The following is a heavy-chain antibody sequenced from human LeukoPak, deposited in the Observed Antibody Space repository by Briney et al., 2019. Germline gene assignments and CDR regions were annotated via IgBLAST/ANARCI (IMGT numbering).Heavy chain of an antibody. J-gene: IGHJ4*02. CDR1: GYTFTSYA. Sequence: GASVKVSCKSSGYTFTSYAMHWVRQAPGQRLEWMGWINAGNGNTKYSQKFQGRVTITRDTSASTAYMELSSLRSEDTAVYYCARAPYGSGSYGYWGQGTLVTVSS. V-gene: IGHV1-3*01. D-gene: IGHD3-10*01. CDR3: ARAPYGSGSYGY. CDR2: INAGNGNT.